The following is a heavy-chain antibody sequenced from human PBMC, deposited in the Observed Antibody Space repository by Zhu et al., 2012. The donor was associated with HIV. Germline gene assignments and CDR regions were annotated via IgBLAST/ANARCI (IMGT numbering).Heavy chain of an antibody. D-gene: IGHD6-13*01. Sequence: QVQLQESGPGLVKPSQTLSLTCTVSGGSISSGDYYWNWIRQPPGKGLEWIGFIYYSGGTYYNASLKSRLSISVGTSKNQFFLKLTSVTATDTAFYYCARARYSSSWSNDYWGQGTLVTVSS. V-gene: IGHV4-30-4*08. CDR2: IYYSGGT. CDR3: ARARYSSSWSNDY. CDR1: GGSISSGDYY. J-gene: IGHJ4*02.